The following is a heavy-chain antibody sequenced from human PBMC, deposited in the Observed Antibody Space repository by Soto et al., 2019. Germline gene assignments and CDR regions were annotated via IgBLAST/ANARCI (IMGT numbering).Heavy chain of an antibody. CDR2: VSYSGSS. D-gene: IGHD1-1*01. V-gene: IGHV4-59*08. Sequence: SETLSLTCTVSDCSITDYHWNWIRRPPGKGLEWIGYVSYSGSSNYNPALKNRVAVSSDTSKNQFFLKLNSVTAADTAVYYCPRLRYNGALDYWGKGILVTVSS. CDR3: PRLRYNGALDY. CDR1: DCSITDYH. J-gene: IGHJ4*02.